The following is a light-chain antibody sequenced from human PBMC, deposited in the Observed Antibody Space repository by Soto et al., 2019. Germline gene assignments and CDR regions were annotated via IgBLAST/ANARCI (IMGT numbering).Light chain of an antibody. CDR3: CSYAGSRTLSV. Sequence: QSVLTQPASVTLSPEHTLTISCTGTSSDDGVYNLVSWYRHHSDKASKLIIYAGCKQPSGVTNHFPVYRLGNTASPTIYGLQAEDEADYYCCSYAGSRTLSVLGTGPKV. J-gene: IGLJ1*01. V-gene: IGLV2-23*01. CDR1: SSDDGVYNL. CDR2: AGC.